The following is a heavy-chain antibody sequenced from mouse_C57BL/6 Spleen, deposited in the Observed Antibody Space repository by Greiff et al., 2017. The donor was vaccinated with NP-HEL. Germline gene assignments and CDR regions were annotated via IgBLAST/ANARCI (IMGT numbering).Heavy chain of an antibody. CDR1: GFTFSSYA. D-gene: IGHD1-1*01. CDR2: ISDGGSYT. Sequence: EVQVVESGGGLVKPGGSLKLSCAASGFTFSSYAMSWVRQTPEKRLEWVATISDGGSYTYYPDNVKGRFTISRDNAKNNLYLQMSHLKSEDTAMYYCARDFTTVVAYYFDYWGQGTTLTVSS. V-gene: IGHV5-4*01. J-gene: IGHJ2*01. CDR3: ARDFTTVVAYYFDY.